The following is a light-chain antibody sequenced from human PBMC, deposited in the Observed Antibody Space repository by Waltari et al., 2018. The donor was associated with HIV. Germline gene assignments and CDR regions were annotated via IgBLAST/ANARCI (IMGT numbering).Light chain of an antibody. V-gene: IGKV3-15*01. Sequence: EIVMTQSPDILSVSPGERATLSCRASQSIRTNLAWYQQKPGLPPRLLIYAASMRATGFPDRFTGSGSGTEFTLTISSLQSEDFAVYYCQQYDKWPRSFGQGTKLEIK. CDR3: QQYDKWPRS. CDR1: QSIRTN. J-gene: IGKJ2*03. CDR2: AAS.